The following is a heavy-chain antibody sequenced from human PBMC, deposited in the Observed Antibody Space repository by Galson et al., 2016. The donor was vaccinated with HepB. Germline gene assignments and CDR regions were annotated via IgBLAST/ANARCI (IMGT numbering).Heavy chain of an antibody. CDR2: FSDSGTT. V-gene: IGHV4-39*02. D-gene: IGHD3-3*01. J-gene: IGHJ4*02. CDR1: GDSIDSTDHY. CDR3: ARGPSRLLGHYCLDS. Sequence: SETLSRTCAVSGDSIDSTDHYRGWIRQPPGKGLGWIGNFSDSGTTNSSSSLKRLLIISFDTSRNHFSLKLTSVTAADTAVYYCARGPSRLLGHYCLDSWGQGILVTVSS.